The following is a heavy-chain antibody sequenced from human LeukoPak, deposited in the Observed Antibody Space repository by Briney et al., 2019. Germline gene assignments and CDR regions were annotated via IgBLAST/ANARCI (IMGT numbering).Heavy chain of an antibody. CDR3: ASGSLGDGYGVGDYYQYMDV. Sequence: SVKVSCKASGGTFNSYAISWVRQAPGQGLEWMGGIMPLFGTANYAQEFQGRVTSTTDESASTAYMEVSSLRSEDTAVYYCASGSLGDGYGVGDYYQYMDVWGKGTTVTVSS. J-gene: IGHJ6*03. D-gene: IGHD5-24*01. CDR1: GGTFNSYA. CDR2: IMPLFGTA. V-gene: IGHV1-69*05.